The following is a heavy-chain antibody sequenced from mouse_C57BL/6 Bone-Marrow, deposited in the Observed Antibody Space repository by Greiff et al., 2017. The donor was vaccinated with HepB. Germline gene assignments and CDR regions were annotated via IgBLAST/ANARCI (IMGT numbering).Heavy chain of an antibody. D-gene: IGHD1-1*01. V-gene: IGHV1-82*01. CDR3: AKITTVDY. J-gene: IGHJ2*01. CDR1: GYAFSSSW. Sequence: LQESGPELVKPGASVKISCKASGYAFSSSWMNWVKQRPGKGLEWIGRIYPGDGDTNYNGKFKGKATLTADKSSSTADMQLSSLTSEDSAVYFCAKITTVDYWGQGTTLTVSS. CDR2: IYPGDGDT.